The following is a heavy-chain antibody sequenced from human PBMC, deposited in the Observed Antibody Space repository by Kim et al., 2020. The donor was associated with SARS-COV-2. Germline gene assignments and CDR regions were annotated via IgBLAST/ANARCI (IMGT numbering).Heavy chain of an antibody. CDR1: GDSISSGGYY. J-gene: IGHJ5*02. Sequence: SETLSLTCTVSGDSISSGGYYCSWIRQHPGKGLEWIGYIHYSGTTYYNPSLKSRATISVDTSKTQFSLKLTSVTAADMAMYYCARGYCSSITCYTSFDP. V-gene: IGHV4-31*03. D-gene: IGHD2-2*02. CDR3: ARGYCSSITCYTSFDP. CDR2: IHYSGTT.